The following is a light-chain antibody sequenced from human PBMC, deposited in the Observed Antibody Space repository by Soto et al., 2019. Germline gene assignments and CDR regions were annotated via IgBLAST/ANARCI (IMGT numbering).Light chain of an antibody. CDR3: QHSSNWPLT. CDR2: DAY. Sequence: EIVLTQSPATLSLSPGERATLSCRASQRVSIYLACYQQKPGQAPRLLIYDAYSRATGIPARFSGSGSGTDFTLTISSLEPEDFAVYYCQHSSNWPLTFGGGTKVEIK. J-gene: IGKJ4*01. V-gene: IGKV3-11*01. CDR1: QRVSIY.